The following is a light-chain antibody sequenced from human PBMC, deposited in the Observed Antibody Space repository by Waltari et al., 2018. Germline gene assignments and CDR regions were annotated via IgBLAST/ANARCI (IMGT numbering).Light chain of an antibody. V-gene: IGLV2-8*01. Sequence: QSALTQPPSASGSPGQSVTISCTGTSSDIGGYKYVSWYRQQPGKGPKLLIYEVSNRPSGVPNRFSGSNSGNTASLTFSGLQAEDEADYYGSSYAGSNNLVFGTGTKVTVL. CDR1: SSDIGGYKY. CDR3: SSYAGSNNLV. CDR2: EVS. J-gene: IGLJ1*01.